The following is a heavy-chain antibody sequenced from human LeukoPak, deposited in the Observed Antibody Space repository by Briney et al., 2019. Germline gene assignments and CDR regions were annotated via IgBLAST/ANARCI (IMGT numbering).Heavy chain of an antibody. CDR2: INPNSGGT. J-gene: IGHJ4*02. CDR3: ARDSGYGDYSADY. D-gene: IGHD4-17*01. V-gene: IGHV1-2*02. Sequence: ASVKVSCKASGYTFTGYYMHWVRQAPGQGLEWMGWINPNSGGTSYAQKFQGRVTMSRDTSISTAYMELSRLRSDDTAVYYCARDSGYGDYSADYWGQGTLVTVSS. CDR1: GYTFTGYY.